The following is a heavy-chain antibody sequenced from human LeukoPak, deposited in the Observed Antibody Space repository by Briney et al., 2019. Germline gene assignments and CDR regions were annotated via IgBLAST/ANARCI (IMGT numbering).Heavy chain of an antibody. CDR3: AKRGVVIRVILVGFHKEAYYFDS. J-gene: IGHJ4*02. CDR2: IIGSGGST. V-gene: IGHV3-23*01. Sequence: GGSLRLSCAVSGITLSNYGMSWVRQAPGKGLEGVAGIIGSGGSTYYADSVKGRFTISRDNPKNTLYLQMNSLRAEDTAVYFCAKRGVVIRVILVGFHKEAYYFDSWGQGALVTVSS. D-gene: IGHD3-10*01. CDR1: GITLSNYG.